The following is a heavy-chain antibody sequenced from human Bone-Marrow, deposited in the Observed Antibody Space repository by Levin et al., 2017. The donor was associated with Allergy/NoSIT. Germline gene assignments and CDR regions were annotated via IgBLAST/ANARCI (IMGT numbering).Heavy chain of an antibody. V-gene: IGHV3-48*03. CDR3: ARDRAGGIGVSVWFDP. Sequence: PGESLKISCAASGFTFSSYEMNWVRQAPGKGLEWVSYISSSGSTIYYADSVKGRFTISRDNAKNSLYLQMNSLRAEDTAVYYCARDRAGGIGVSVWFDPWGQGTLVTVSS. CDR1: GFTFSSYE. D-gene: IGHD3-22*01. J-gene: IGHJ5*02. CDR2: ISSSGSTI.